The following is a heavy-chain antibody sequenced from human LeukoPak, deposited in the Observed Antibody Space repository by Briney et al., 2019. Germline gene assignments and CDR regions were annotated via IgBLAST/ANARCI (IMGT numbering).Heavy chain of an antibody. J-gene: IGHJ4*02. CDR1: GGSISSYY. Sequence: SETLSLTCTVSGGSISSYYWSWIRQPPGKGLEWIGYIYYSGSTNYNPSLKSRVTISVDTSKNQFSMKLSSMTAADTAVYYCASSERGFLGPNTYYFDYWGQGTLVTVSS. CDR2: IYYSGST. V-gene: IGHV4-59*01. CDR3: ASSERGFLGPNTYYFDY. D-gene: IGHD3-3*01.